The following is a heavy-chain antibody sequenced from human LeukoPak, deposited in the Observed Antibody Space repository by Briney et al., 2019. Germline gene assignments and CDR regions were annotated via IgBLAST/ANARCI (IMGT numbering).Heavy chain of an antibody. D-gene: IGHD6-19*01. CDR1: GGTFGSYA. J-gene: IGHJ5*02. V-gene: IGHV1-69*13. CDR2: IIPIFGTA. Sequence: SVNVSCKSSGGTFGSYAISWVRQAPGQGLEWMGGIIPIFGTANYAQKFQGRVTITADESTRTAYMELSSLRSEDTAVYYCARDLGSGWYGGWFDPWGQGTLVTVSS. CDR3: ARDLGSGWYGGWFDP.